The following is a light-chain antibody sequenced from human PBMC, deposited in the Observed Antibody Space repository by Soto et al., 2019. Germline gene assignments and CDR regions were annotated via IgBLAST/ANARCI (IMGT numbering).Light chain of an antibody. CDR2: DAS. CDR3: QQYGSSPLT. V-gene: IGKV3-11*01. Sequence: EIVVTQSPATLSLSPGERATLSFRASQSVSSYLAWYQQKPGQAPRLLIYDASNRATGIPARFSGSGSGTDFTLTISSLEPEDFAVYYCQQYGSSPLTFGGGTKVDIK. CDR1: QSVSSY. J-gene: IGKJ4*01.